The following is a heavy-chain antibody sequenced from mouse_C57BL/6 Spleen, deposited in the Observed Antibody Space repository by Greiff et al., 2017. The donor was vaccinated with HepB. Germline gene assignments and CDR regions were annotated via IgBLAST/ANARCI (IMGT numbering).Heavy chain of an antibody. J-gene: IGHJ1*03. CDR3: ARGPITTVVAHWYFDV. D-gene: IGHD1-1*01. CDR2: ISNGGGST. V-gene: IGHV5-12*01. CDR1: GFTFSDYY. Sequence: EVQRVESGGGLVQPGGSLKLSCAASGFTFSDYYMYWVRQTPEKRLEWVAYISNGGGSTYYPDTVKGRFTISRDNAKNTLYLQMSRLKSEDTAMYYCARGPITTVVAHWYFDVWGTGTTVTVSS.